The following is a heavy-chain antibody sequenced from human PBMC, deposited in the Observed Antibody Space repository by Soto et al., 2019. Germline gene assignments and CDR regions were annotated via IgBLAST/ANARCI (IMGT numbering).Heavy chain of an antibody. CDR3: ATNNRASYHFDY. D-gene: IGHD3-16*02. Sequence: YSVKFPCKAFGGTFSSDAISWVRQAPGEGLGWMGGIIPLFGTTNYAPKFQGRVAITADERARTAYSDLSGLKSEDTAVYYCATNNRASYHFDYWGQGTLVTVSS. CDR1: GGTFSSDA. V-gene: IGHV1-69*13. J-gene: IGHJ4*02. CDR2: IIPLFGTT.